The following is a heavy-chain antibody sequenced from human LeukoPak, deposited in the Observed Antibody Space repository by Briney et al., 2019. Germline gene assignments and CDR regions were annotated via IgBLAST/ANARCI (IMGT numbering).Heavy chain of an antibody. V-gene: IGHV1-69*05. D-gene: IGHD3-22*01. CDR3: GRDRHDYYDSSGYWVAFDI. Sequence: SVKVSCKASGGTFSSYAISWVRQAPGQGLEWMGGIIPIFGTANYAQKFQGRVTITTDESTSTAYMELSSLRSEDTAVYYCGRDRHDYYDSSGYWVAFDIWGQGTMVTVSS. J-gene: IGHJ3*02. CDR2: IIPIFGTA. CDR1: GGTFSSYA.